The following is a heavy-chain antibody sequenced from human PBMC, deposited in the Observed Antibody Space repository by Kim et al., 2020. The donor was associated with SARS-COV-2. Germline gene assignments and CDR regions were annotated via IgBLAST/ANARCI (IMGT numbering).Heavy chain of an antibody. J-gene: IGHJ3*02. Sequence: TPSLKSRVTISVDPSKNQFSLKLSSVTAADTAVYYCARTIAAAGTDAFDIWGQGTMVTVSS. CDR3: ARTIAAAGTDAFDI. D-gene: IGHD6-13*01. V-gene: IGHV4-39*01.